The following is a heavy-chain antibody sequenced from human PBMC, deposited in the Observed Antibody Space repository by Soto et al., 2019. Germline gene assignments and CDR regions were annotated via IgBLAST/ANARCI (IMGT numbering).Heavy chain of an antibody. Sequence: QVQLVQSGAEVKKPGASVKVSCKASGYTFTTYYISWVRQAPGQGLEWMGWISAYNGNTKYAQKLQGRVTMTTDTSTSTADRGLRSLRSDDTAVYYCARDNPPMGVWGQGTTVTVSS. CDR1: GYTFTTYY. V-gene: IGHV1-18*01. J-gene: IGHJ6*02. CDR2: ISAYNGNT. CDR3: ARDNPPMGV.